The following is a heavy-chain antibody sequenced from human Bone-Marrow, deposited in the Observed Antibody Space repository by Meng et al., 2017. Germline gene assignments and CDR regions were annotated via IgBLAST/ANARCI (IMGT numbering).Heavy chain of an antibody. CDR3: ARSTSSSWYAGWFDP. D-gene: IGHD6-13*01. CDR1: GGSISSSSYY. J-gene: IGHJ5*02. Sequence: QRHLQEAVPGLANPSATPSLPLTGSGGSISSSSYYWGWIRQPPGKGLEWIGSIYYSGSTYYNPSLKSRVTISVDTSKNQFSLKLSSVTAADTAVYYCARSTSSSWYAGWFDPWGQGTLVTVSS. CDR2: IYYSGST. V-gene: IGHV4-39*01.